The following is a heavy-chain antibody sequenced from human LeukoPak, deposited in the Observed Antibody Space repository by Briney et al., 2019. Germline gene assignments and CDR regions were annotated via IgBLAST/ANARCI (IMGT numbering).Heavy chain of an antibody. CDR3: AREGKDFWSGYRNWFDP. J-gene: IGHJ5*02. CDR2: IWYDGSNK. Sequence: GGSLRLSCAASGFTFSSYGMHWVRQAPGKGLERVAVIWYDGSNKYYADSVKGRFTISRDNSKNTLYLQMDSLRAEDTAVYYCAREGKDFWSGYRNWFDPWGQGTLVTVSS. CDR1: GFTFSSYG. V-gene: IGHV3-33*01. D-gene: IGHD3-3*01.